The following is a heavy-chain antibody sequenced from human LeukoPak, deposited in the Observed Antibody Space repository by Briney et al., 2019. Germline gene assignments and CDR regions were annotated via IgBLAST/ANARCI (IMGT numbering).Heavy chain of an antibody. V-gene: IGHV1-2*02. D-gene: IGHD6-19*01. CDR3: ARVTLWPLIAVARVIYGMDV. CDR2: INPNSGGT. J-gene: IGHJ6*02. CDR1: GYTFTGYY. Sequence: GASVKVSCKASGYTFTGYYMHWVRQAPGQGLEWMGWINPNSGGTNYAQKFQGRVTMTRDTSISTAYMELSRLRSDDTAVYYCARVTLWPLIAVARVIYGMDVWGQGTTVTVSS.